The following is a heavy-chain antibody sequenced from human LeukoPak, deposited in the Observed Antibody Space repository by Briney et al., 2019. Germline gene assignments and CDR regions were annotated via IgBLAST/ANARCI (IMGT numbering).Heavy chain of an antibody. CDR2: IYYSGST. CDR1: GDSITSYY. V-gene: IGHV4-59*01. Sequence: SETLSLTCAVSGDSITSYYWSWIRQPPGKGLEWIGYIYYSGSTNYNPSLKSRVTISVDTSEKYLSLKLRSVTAADTAVYYCARGPSDSYGMGVWGQGTTVTVSS. CDR3: ARGPSDSYGMGV. J-gene: IGHJ6*02.